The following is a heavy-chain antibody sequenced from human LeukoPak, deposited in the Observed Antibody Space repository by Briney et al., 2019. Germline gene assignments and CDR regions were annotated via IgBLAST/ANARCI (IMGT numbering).Heavy chain of an antibody. CDR2: IYNDGST. CDR3: ARDYCTTTSCYGTSGY. V-gene: IGHV3-53*01. J-gene: IGHJ4*02. Sequence: GRCLSLSRAASLWTVSSSFMSWVRRAAGKEVEGVTSIYNDGSTYYADSMKGRFTISRDNSKNTLYLQMNSLRAEDTAVYYCARDYCTTTSCYGTSGYWGQGTLVTVSS. CDR1: LWTVSSSF. D-gene: IGHD2-2*01.